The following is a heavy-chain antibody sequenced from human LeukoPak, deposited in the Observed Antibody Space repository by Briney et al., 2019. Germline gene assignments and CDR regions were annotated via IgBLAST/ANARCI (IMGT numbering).Heavy chain of an antibody. CDR3: ARAYNSGWSLPFDP. D-gene: IGHD6-19*01. J-gene: IGHJ5*02. V-gene: IGHV3-30-3*01. CDR2: ISYDGGNK. CDR1: GFTFSSYA. Sequence: GGSLRLSCAASGFTFSSYAMSWVRQAPGKGLEWVAVISYDGGNKYYADSVKGRFTISRDNSKNTLYLQMNSLRVDDTAVYYCARAYNSGWSLPFDPWGQGTLVTVSS.